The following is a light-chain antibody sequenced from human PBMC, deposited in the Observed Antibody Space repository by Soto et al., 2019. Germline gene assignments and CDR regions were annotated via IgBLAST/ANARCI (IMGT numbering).Light chain of an antibody. Sequence: DVVMTQSPLSLPVTLGQPASISCRSSQSLVYSDGNTYLNWFQQRPGQSPRRLIYKVSNRDSGVPDRFGGSGSGTDFILKISRVEAEDVGVYYCMQGTHWPRTFGQGTKVEIK. CDR1: QSLVYSDGNTY. CDR2: KVS. CDR3: MQGTHWPRT. J-gene: IGKJ1*01. V-gene: IGKV2-30*01.